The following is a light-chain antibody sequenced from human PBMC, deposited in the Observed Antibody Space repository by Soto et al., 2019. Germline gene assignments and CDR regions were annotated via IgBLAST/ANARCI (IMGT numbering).Light chain of an antibody. Sequence: EIVLTQSPGTLSLSPGERATLSCRASQSVSLAWYQQKPGQAPRLLIYGASNRATGIPDRFSGSGSGTDFIPTISRLEPEDFAVYYCQQYGSSPRTFGQGTRLEIK. CDR2: GAS. J-gene: IGKJ5*01. CDR3: QQYGSSPRT. CDR1: QSVS. V-gene: IGKV3-20*01.